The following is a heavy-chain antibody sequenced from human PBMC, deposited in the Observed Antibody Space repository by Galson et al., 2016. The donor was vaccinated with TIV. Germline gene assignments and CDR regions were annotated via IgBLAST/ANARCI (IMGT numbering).Heavy chain of an antibody. Sequence: SLRLSCAASGFTFSSYAMSWVRQAPGKGLEWVSAISASGGSTYYADSVKGRFTISRDNSKKTVYMQMNSLRAENTAVYYCAKVPSSGFYYYYGMDFWGQGTTVTVSS. D-gene: IGHD3-22*01. V-gene: IGHV3-23*01. CDR3: AKVPSSGFYYYYGMDF. J-gene: IGHJ6*02. CDR2: ISASGGST. CDR1: GFTFSSYA.